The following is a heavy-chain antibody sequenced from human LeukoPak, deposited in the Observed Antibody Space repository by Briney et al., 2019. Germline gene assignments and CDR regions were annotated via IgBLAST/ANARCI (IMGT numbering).Heavy chain of an antibody. V-gene: IGHV1-18*01. D-gene: IGHD2-15*01. CDR1: GYTFTSYG. CDR2: ISAYNGNT. Sequence: ASVKVSCKASGYTFTSYGISWVRQAPGQGLEWMGWISAYNGNTNYAQKLQGRVTMTTDTSTSTAYMELRSLRAEDTAVYYCAKARGPITNVGYFDYWGQGTLVTVSS. J-gene: IGHJ4*02. CDR3: AKARGPITNVGYFDY.